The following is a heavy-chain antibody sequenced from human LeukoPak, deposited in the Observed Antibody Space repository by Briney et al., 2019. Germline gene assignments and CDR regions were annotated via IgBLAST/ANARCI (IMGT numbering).Heavy chain of an antibody. CDR3: ARDRGYCSGGSCTYSR. CDR1: GFTFSSHA. D-gene: IGHD2-15*01. CDR2: ISSSSSTI. J-gene: IGHJ4*02. V-gene: IGHV3-48*04. Sequence: PGGSLRLSCAASGFTFSSHAMNWVRQAPGKGLEWVSYISSSSSTIYYADSVKGRFTISRDNAKNSLYLQMNSLRAEDTAVYYCARDRGYCSGGSCTYSRWGQGTLVTVSS.